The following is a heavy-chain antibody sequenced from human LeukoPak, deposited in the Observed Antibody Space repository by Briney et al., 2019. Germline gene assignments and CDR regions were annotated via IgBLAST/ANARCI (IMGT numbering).Heavy chain of an antibody. J-gene: IGHJ2*01. CDR1: GGSISSYY. CDR3: ARARLDIVVVPAAILLDL. V-gene: IGHV4-59*01. CDR2: IYYSGST. D-gene: IGHD2-2*02. Sequence: SETLSLTCTVSGGSISSYYWSWIRQPPGKGLEWIGYIYYSGSTNYNPSLKSRVTISVDTSKNQFSLKLSSVTAADTAVYYCARARLDIVVVPAAILLDLWGRGTLVTVSS.